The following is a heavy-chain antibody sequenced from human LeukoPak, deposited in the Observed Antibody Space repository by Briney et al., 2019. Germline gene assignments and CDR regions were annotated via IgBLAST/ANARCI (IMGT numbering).Heavy chain of an antibody. V-gene: IGHV3-23*01. CDR3: AKGGPHIVVVPAASIDY. Sequence: PGGSLRLSCAASGFTLSSYAMSWVRQAPGKGLEWVSAISGSGGSTYYADSVKGRFTISRDNSKNTLYLQMNSLRAEDTAVYYCAKGGPHIVVVPAASIDYWGQGTLVTVSS. D-gene: IGHD2-2*01. J-gene: IGHJ4*02. CDR1: GFTLSSYA. CDR2: ISGSGGST.